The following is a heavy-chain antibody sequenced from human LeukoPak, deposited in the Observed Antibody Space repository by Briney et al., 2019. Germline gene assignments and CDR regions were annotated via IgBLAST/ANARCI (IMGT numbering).Heavy chain of an antibody. CDR2: INAGNDNT. V-gene: IGHV1-3*01. J-gene: IGHJ3*02. CDR1: GYTFTSYA. Sequence: ASVKVSCKASGYTFTSYAMHWVRQAPGQRLEWMGWINAGNDNTKYSQKFQGRVTITRDTSASTAYMELSSLRSEDTAVYYCARPLAEWPYAFDIWGQGTMVTVSS. CDR3: ARPLAEWPYAFDI. D-gene: IGHD3-3*01.